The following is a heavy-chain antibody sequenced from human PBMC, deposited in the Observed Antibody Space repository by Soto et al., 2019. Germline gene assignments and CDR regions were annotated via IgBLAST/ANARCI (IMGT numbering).Heavy chain of an antibody. CDR1: GFSFSTYA. CDR3: AKDRRAGGNYGFYSDF. D-gene: IGHD1-7*01. CDR2: ISGSGDRT. V-gene: IGHV3-23*01. J-gene: IGHJ4*02. Sequence: GGSLRLSCAASGFSFSTYAMSWVRQAPGKGLEWVSGISGSGDRTYHAESVKGRFTISRDNSKNTLYLQMTSLRADDTAVYYCAKDRRAGGNYGFYSDFWGQGALVTVSS.